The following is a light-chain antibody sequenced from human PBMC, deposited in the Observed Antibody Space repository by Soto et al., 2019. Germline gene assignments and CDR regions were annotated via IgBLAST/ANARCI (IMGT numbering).Light chain of an antibody. J-gene: IGKJ4*01. V-gene: IGKV3-20*01. CDR3: QQYGSSPLT. CDR2: GAS. CDR1: QSVSSSY. Sequence: EIMLTRSLRTLSLSPGERATLSCRASQSVSSSYLAWYQQKPGQAPRLLIYGASSRATGIPDRFSGSGSGTDFTLTISRLEPEDFAVYYCQQYGSSPLTFGGGTKVDIK.